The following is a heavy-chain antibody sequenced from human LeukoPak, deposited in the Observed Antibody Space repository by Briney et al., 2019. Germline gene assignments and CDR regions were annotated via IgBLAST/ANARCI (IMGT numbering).Heavy chain of an antibody. J-gene: IGHJ4*02. CDR1: GGTFSSYA. CDR2: ISAYNGNT. D-gene: IGHD3-10*01. V-gene: IGHV1-18*01. CDR3: ARDSRRYYGSGSSVDY. Sequence: GSSVKVSCKASGGTFSSYAISWVRQAPGQGLEWMGWISAYNGNTNYAQKLQGRVTMTTDTSTSTAYMELRSLRSDDTAVYYCARDSRRYYGSGSSVDYWGQGTLVTVSS.